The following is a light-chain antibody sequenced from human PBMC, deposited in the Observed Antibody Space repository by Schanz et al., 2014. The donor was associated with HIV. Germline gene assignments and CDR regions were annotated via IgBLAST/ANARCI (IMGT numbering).Light chain of an antibody. Sequence: QSALTQPASVSGSLGQAITISCTGTNSDVGNYNYVSWYQQHPGKAPKLIIYDVTNRPSGVSSRFSGSKSGNTASLTISGLQAEDEADYYCSSYTSSSTLGFGGGTKLTVL. CDR1: NSDVGNYNY. V-gene: IGLV2-14*03. J-gene: IGLJ2*01. CDR3: SSYTSSSTLG. CDR2: DVT.